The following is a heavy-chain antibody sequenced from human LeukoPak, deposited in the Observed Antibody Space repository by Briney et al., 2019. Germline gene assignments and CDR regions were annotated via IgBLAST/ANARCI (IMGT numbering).Heavy chain of an antibody. V-gene: IGHV5-51*01. CDR2: IYPGDSDS. CDR1: GYRFTSYW. CDR3: ARQEEMATQGDY. Sequence: GESLKISCKGYGYRFTSYWIGWVRQMPGKGLEWMGIIYPGDSDSRYSPSFQGQVTISADKSISTAYLQWSSLKASDTAMYYCARQEEMATQGDYWGQGTLVTVSS. D-gene: IGHD5-24*01. J-gene: IGHJ4*02.